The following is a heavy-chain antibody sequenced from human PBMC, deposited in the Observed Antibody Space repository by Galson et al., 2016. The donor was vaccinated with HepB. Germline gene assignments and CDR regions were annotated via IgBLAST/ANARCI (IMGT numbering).Heavy chain of an antibody. J-gene: IGHJ6*02. D-gene: IGHD3-3*01. Sequence: SLRLSCAVSGFSVNSYGVHWVRQSPDKRLEWIAVMSYDGSVKRYADFVKGRFTISRDNSRNTLYLQMNRLRVEDTAIYYCATITIFGGGAMDVWGQGTTVTVSS. CDR3: ATITIFGGGAMDV. CDR1: GFSVNSYG. V-gene: IGHV3-30*19. CDR2: MSYDGSVK.